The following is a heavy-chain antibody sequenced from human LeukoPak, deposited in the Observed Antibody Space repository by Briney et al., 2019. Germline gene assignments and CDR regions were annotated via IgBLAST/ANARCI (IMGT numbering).Heavy chain of an antibody. CDR1: GGSISSSNYY. CDR2: VYSSGTT. Sequence: SETLSLTCTVSGGSISSSNYYWGWIRQPPGKGLEWIGSVYSSGTTYYNPSLKSRVSISVDTSKNQFSLKLSSVTAADTSVYYCTSDILTGFYLPPSRFYFDYWGQGTLVTVSS. CDR3: TSDILTGFYLPPSRFYFDY. D-gene: IGHD3-9*01. V-gene: IGHV4-39*01. J-gene: IGHJ4*02.